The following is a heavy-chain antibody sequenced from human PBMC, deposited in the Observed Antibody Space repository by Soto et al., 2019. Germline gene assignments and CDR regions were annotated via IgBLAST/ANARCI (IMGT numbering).Heavy chain of an antibody. D-gene: IGHD6-19*01. V-gene: IGHV1-3*05. CDR3: ARAVAVPADFDY. Sequence: QVQLVQSGAEEKKPGASVKVSCKASGYPFTSYTMYWVRHAPGQRLEWMGWINAGNGNTKYSQKFQGRVTITRDTSASTAYMEVSSLRSEDTAVYYCARAVAVPADFDYWGQGTLVTVSS. J-gene: IGHJ4*02. CDR2: INAGNGNT. CDR1: GYPFTSYT.